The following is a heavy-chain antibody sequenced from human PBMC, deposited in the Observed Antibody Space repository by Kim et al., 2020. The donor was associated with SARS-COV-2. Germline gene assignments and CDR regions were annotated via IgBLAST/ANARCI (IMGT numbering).Heavy chain of an antibody. J-gene: IGHJ6*02. V-gene: IGHV3-9*01. CDR3: AKVGHPSMTSIAAAPNYYYYGMDV. CDR1: GFTFDDYA. Sequence: GGSLRLSCAASGFTFDDYAMHWVRQAPGKGLEWVSGISWNSGSIGYADSVKGRFTISRDNAKNSLYLQMNSLRAEDTALYYCAKVGHPSMTSIAAAPNYYYYGMDVWGQGTTVTVSS. D-gene: IGHD6-13*01. CDR2: ISWNSGSI.